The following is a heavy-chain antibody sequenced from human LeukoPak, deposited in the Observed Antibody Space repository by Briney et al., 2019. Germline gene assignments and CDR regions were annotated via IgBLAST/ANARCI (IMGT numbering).Heavy chain of an antibody. CDR3: AREGRVSGYDFDS. D-gene: IGHD5-12*01. CDR2: INSDGSSI. Sequence: GGSLRLSCAASGFTFSSYWMHWVRQDPGRGLVWVSRINSDGSSITYADSVKGRFTISRDNAKNTLYLQMNSLGVEDTAVYYCAREGRVSGYDFDSWGQGTLVTVSS. V-gene: IGHV3-74*03. CDR1: GFTFSSYW. J-gene: IGHJ4*02.